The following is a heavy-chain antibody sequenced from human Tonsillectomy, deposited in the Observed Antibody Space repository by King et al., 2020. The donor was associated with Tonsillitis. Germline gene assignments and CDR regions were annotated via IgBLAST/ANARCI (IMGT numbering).Heavy chain of an antibody. J-gene: IGHJ6*02. CDR1: GFTFSDYS. CDR2: ISSSSSYI. CDR3: ARSGYYYYGMDV. V-gene: IGHV3-21*01. Sequence: GQLVQSGGGLVKPGGSLRLSCAASGFTFSDYSVNWVRQAPGKGLEWVSFISSSSSYIYYADSVKGRFTISRDNAKNSLYLQMNSLRAEDTAVYYCARSGYYYYGMDVWGQGTTVTVSS.